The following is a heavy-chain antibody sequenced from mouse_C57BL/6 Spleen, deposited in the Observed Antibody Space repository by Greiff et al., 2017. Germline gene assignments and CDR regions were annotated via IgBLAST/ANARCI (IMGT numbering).Heavy chain of an antibody. CDR3: TYGSSYGWFAY. V-gene: IGHV6-3*01. Sequence: EVKLMESGGGLVQPGGSMKLSCVASGFTFSNYWMNWVRQSPEKGLEWVAQIRLKSDNYATHYAESVKGRFTISRDDPKSSVYLQMNNLRAEDTGIYCCTYGSSYGWFAYWGQGTLVTVSA. CDR2: IRLKSDNYAT. CDR1: GFTFSNYW. J-gene: IGHJ3*01. D-gene: IGHD1-1*01.